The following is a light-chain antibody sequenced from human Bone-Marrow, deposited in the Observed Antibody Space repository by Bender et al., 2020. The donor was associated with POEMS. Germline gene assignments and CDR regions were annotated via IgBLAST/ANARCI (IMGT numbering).Light chain of an antibody. V-gene: IGLV7-43*01. CDR2: STS. Sequence: QTMVTQEPSLTVSPGGTVTLTCASSTGAVTTDYYPSWFQQKPGQTPRTLIYSTSEKVSWTPARFSGSLLGDRAALPLSGAQPEDEAEYFCLLYYGGADWVFGGGTKLTVL. CDR1: TGAVTTDYY. CDR3: LLYYGGADWV. J-gene: IGLJ3*02.